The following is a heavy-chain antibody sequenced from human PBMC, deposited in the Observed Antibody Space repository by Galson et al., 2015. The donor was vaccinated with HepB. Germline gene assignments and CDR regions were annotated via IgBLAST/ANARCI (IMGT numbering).Heavy chain of an antibody. CDR2: INPSGGST. CDR3: ASQRMTTVTPFDH. J-gene: IGHJ4*02. CDR1: GYTFTSYY. Sequence: SVKVSCKASGYTFTSYYMHWVRQAPGQGLEWMGIINPSGGSTSYAQKFQGRVTMTRDTSTSTVYMELSSLRSEDTAVYYCASQRMTTVTPFDHWGQGTLVTVSS. V-gene: IGHV1-46*01. D-gene: IGHD4-17*01.